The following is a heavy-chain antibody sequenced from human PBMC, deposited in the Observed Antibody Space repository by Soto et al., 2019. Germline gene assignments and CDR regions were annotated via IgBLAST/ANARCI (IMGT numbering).Heavy chain of an antibody. CDR2: ISYDGSNK. Sequence: LRLSCAASGFTFSSYAMHWVRQAPGKGLEWVAVISYDGSNKYYADSVKGRFTISRDNSKNTLYLQMNSLRAEDTAVYYCARAPTTVTYFDYWGQGTLVTVSS. J-gene: IGHJ4*02. CDR3: ARAPTTVTYFDY. D-gene: IGHD4-17*01. V-gene: IGHV3-30-3*01. CDR1: GFTFSSYA.